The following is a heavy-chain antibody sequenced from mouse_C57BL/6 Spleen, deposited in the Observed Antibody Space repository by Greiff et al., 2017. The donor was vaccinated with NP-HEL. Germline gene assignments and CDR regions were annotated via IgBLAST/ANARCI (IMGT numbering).Heavy chain of an antibody. V-gene: IGHV5-4*01. CDR1: GFTFSSYA. Sequence: DVKLVESGGGLVKPGGSLKLSCAASGFTFSSYAMSWVRQTPEKRLEWVASISDGGSYTYYPDNVKGRCTISRDNAKNNLYLQMSQLKSEDTAMYYCARDAMDYWGQGTSVTVSS. CDR3: ARDAMDY. J-gene: IGHJ4*01. CDR2: ISDGGSYT.